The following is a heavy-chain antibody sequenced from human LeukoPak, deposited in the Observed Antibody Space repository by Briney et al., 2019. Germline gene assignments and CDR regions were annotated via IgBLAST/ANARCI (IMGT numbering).Heavy chain of an antibody. CDR1: GFTFSSYA. CDR2: ISGSGGST. D-gene: IGHD4-23*01. Sequence: GGSLRLSCAASGFTFSSYAMSWVRQAPGKGLEWVSAISGSGGSTYYADSVKGRFTISRDNSKNTLYLQMNSLRAEDTAVYYCARDTTVVTGKFEYWGQGTLVTVSS. V-gene: IGHV3-23*01. CDR3: ARDTTVVTGKFEY. J-gene: IGHJ4*02.